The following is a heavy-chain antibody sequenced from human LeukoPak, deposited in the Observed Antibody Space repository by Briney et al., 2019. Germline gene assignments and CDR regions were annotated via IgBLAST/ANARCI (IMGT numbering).Heavy chain of an antibody. J-gene: IGHJ4*02. CDR2: IIPIFGTA. V-gene: IGHV1-69*13. D-gene: IGHD3-22*01. Sequence: ASVKVSCKASGYIFTSYGISWVRQAPGQGLEWMGGIIPIFGTANYAQKFQGRVTITADESTSTAYMELSSLRSEDTAVYYCARGHEASSGYFDYWGQGTLVTVSS. CDR1: GYIFTSYG. CDR3: ARGHEASSGYFDY.